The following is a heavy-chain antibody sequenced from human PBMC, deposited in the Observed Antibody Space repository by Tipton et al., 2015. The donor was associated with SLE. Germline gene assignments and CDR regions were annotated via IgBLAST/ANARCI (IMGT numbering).Heavy chain of an antibody. CDR1: GYSISSGYC. Sequence: TLSLTCAVSGYSISSGYCWGWIRQPPGKGLEWIGEINHSGSTNYNPSLKSRVTISVDTSKNQFSLKLNSVTAADTAVYYCARGSLSIGGASYYMDVWGKGTTVTVSS. CDR3: ARGSLSIGGASYYMDV. D-gene: IGHD1-26*01. J-gene: IGHJ6*03. CDR2: INHSGST. V-gene: IGHV4-38-2*01.